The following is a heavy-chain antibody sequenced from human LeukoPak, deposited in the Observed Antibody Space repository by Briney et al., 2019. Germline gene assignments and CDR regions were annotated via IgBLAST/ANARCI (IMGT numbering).Heavy chain of an antibody. CDR2: IWYDGSNK. CDR3: ARGPLGGGPGVYYDFWSGYSYFDY. V-gene: IGHV3-30*19. CDR1: GFTFSSYG. Sequence: GGSLRLSCAASGFTFSSYGMHWVRQAPGKGLEWVAVIWYDGSNKYYADSVKGRFAISRDNSKNTLYLQMNSLRAEDTAVYYCARGPLGGGPGVYYDFWSGYSYFDYWGQGTLVTVSS. D-gene: IGHD3-3*01. J-gene: IGHJ4*02.